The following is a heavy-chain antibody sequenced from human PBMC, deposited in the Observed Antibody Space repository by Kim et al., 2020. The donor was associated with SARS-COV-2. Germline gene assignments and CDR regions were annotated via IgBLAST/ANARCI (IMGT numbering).Heavy chain of an antibody. CDR3: AKEVLRYFDWSTRAYYFDY. CDR2: ISYDGSNK. Sequence: GGSLRLSCAASGFTFSSYGMHWVRQAPGTGLEWVAVISYDGSNKYYADSVKGRFTISRDNSKNTLYLQMNSLRAEDTAVYYCAKEVLRYFDWSTRAYYFDYWGQGTLVTVSS. CDR1: GFTFSSYG. V-gene: IGHV3-30*18. J-gene: IGHJ4*02. D-gene: IGHD3-9*01.